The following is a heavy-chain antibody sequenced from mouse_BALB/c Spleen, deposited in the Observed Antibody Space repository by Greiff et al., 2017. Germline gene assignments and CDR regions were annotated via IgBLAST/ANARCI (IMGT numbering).Heavy chain of an antibody. D-gene: IGHD1-1*01. V-gene: IGHV1-7*01. CDR2: INPSTGYT. J-gene: IGHJ2*01. Sequence: VQLQQSGAELAKPGASVKMSCKASGYTFTSYWMHWVKQRPGQGLEWIGYINPSTGYTEYNQKFKDKATLTADKSSSTAYMQLSSLTSEDSAAYYCARLDYYGSGDYWGQGTTLTVSS. CDR3: ARLDYYGSGDY. CDR1: GYTFTSYW.